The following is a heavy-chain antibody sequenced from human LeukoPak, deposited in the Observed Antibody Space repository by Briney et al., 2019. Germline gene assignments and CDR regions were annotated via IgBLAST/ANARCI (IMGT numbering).Heavy chain of an antibody. J-gene: IGHJ6*03. V-gene: IGHV4-59*12. D-gene: IGHD6-6*01. CDR3: ARDFSSSSAVYYYYYMDV. CDR2: IYYSGST. Sequence: SETLSLTCTVSGGSISSYYWSWIRQPPGKGLEWIGYIYYSGSTNYNPSLKSRVTISVDTSKNQFSLKLSCVSAADTAVYYCARDFSSSSAVYYYYYMDVWGKGTTVTVSS. CDR1: GGSISSYY.